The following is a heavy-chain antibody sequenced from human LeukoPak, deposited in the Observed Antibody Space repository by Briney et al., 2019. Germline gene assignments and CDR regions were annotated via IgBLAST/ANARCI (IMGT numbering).Heavy chain of an antibody. Sequence: SETLSLTCAVYGGSFSGYYWSWIRQPPGKGLEWIGEINHSGSTNYNPSLKSRVTISVDTSKNQFSLKLSSVTAADTAVYYCARQPPSGYYVDYWGQGTLATVSS. CDR2: INHSGST. J-gene: IGHJ4*02. D-gene: IGHD3-22*01. V-gene: IGHV4-34*01. CDR1: GGSFSGYY. CDR3: ARQPPSGYYVDY.